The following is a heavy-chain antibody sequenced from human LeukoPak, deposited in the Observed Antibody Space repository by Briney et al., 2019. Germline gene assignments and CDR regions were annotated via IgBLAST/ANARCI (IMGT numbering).Heavy chain of an antibody. J-gene: IGHJ3*02. CDR2: IYYSGST. Sequence: PSETLSLTCTVSGGSISSYYWSWIRQPPGKGLEWIGYIYYSGSTNYNPSLKSRVTISVDTSKNQFSLKLSSVTAADTAVYYCARETGRGNWNDGAFDIWGQGTMVTVSS. CDR3: ARETGRGNWNDGAFDI. CDR1: GGSISSYY. V-gene: IGHV4-59*01. D-gene: IGHD1-20*01.